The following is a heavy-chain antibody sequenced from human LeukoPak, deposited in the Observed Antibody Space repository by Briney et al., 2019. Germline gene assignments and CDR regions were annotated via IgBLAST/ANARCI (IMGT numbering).Heavy chain of an antibody. J-gene: IGHJ4*02. V-gene: IGHV4-39*01. D-gene: IGHD5-12*01. CDR2: IYYSGST. CDR1: GGSISSSSYY. CDR3: ARFVRAYSGYDYFDY. Sequence: SETLSLTCTVSGGSISSSSYYWGWIRQPPGKGLEWIGSIYYSGSTYYNPSLKSRVTISVDTSKNQFSLKLSSVTAADTAVYYCARFVRAYSGYDYFDYWGQGTLVTVSS.